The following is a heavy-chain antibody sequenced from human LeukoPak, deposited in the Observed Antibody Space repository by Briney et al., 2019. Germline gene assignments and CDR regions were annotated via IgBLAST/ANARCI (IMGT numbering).Heavy chain of an antibody. J-gene: IGHJ4*02. CDR3: ARDRDYDYLDY. V-gene: IGHV3-33*08. CDR1: GFTLSDHY. CDR2: IWYDGSNK. D-gene: IGHD5-12*01. Sequence: GGSLRLSCAASGFTLSDHYMDWVRQAPGKGLEWVAVIWYDGSNKYYADSVKGRFTISRDNSKNTLYLQMNILRAEDTAVYYCARDRDYDYLDYWGQGTLVTVSS.